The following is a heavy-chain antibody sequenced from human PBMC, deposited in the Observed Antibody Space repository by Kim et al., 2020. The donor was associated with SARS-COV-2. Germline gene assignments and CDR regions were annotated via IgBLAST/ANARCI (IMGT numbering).Heavy chain of an antibody. Sequence: SGKGRFTITRDNSKNTLYLQMNSLRAEDTAVYYCAERGWEVVPTSIFDYWGQGTLVTVSS. CDR3: AERGWEVVPTSIFDY. D-gene: IGHD2-2*01. J-gene: IGHJ4*02. V-gene: IGHV3-23*01.